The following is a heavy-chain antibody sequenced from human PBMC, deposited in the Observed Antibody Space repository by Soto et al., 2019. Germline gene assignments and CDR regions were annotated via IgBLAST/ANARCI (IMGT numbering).Heavy chain of an antibody. CDR2: VTSDGSST. D-gene: IGHD1-1*01. Sequence: PGGSLRLSCAASGFTFRNYWMHWVRQAPGKGLVWVSRVTSDGSSTNYADSVKGRFTISRDNAKNTLYLQMNSLRAEDTAVYYCVRDNWNSYWGQGTLVTAPQ. J-gene: IGHJ4*02. CDR1: GFTFRNYW. CDR3: VRDNWNSY. V-gene: IGHV3-74*01.